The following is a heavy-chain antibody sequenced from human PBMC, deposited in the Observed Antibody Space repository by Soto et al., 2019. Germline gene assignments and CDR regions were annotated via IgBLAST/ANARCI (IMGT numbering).Heavy chain of an antibody. V-gene: IGHV3-23*01. CDR1: GFTFSDNA. J-gene: IGHJ4*02. CDR2: ISDDGDST. Sequence: GGSLRLSCGASGFTFSDNAMTWVRQAPGTGLEWVSSISDDGDSTYYADSVKGRFTISRDNSKNTLYLQMNSLRAEDTAVYYCARVLGYCSSTSCPSDYWGQGTLVTVSS. D-gene: IGHD2-2*01. CDR3: ARVLGYCSSTSCPSDY.